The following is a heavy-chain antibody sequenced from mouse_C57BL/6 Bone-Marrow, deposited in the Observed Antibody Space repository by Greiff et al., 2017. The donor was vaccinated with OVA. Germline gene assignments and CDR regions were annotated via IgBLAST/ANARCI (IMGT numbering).Heavy chain of an antibody. Sequence: EVKLMESGGGLVQPGGSLKLSCAASGFTFSDFYMYWIRQTPEKRLEWVAYISNGGGSTYYPGTVKGRFTISRDNAKNTLYLQMSRLKSEDTAMYYCARLDAMDYWGQGTSVTVSS. CDR3: ARLDAMDY. J-gene: IGHJ4*01. CDR2: ISNGGGST. V-gene: IGHV5-12*01. CDR1: GFTFSDFY.